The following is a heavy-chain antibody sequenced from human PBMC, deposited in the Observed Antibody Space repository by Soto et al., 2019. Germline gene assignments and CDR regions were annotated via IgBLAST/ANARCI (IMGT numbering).Heavy chain of an antibody. CDR2: VSHDGRNT. D-gene: IGHD6-19*01. CDR1: GFTFSDYA. J-gene: IGHJ4*02. CDR3: AKGGRQWLVTSDFNY. V-gene: IGHV3-30*18. Sequence: VQLVESGGGVVQPGRSLRLSCAASGFTFSDYAMHCVRQAPGKGLEWVAVVSHDGRNTHYADSVKGRFTISRDSSKNTVYLEMTSLRAEDTAVYYCAKGGRQWLVTSDFNYWGQGALVTVSS.